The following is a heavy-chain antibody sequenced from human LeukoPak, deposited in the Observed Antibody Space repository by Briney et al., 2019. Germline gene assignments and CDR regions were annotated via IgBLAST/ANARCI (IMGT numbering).Heavy chain of an antibody. CDR2: IGQDGSE. Sequence: GGSLRLSCAASGFSFSNYAMSWVRQAPGKGLEWVANIGQDGSECADSVKGRFTVSRDNARNSLYLQMDCLRAEDTAVYYCARGVLPGTIQWSLDYWGQGTLVTVSS. D-gene: IGHD2-2*02. V-gene: IGHV3-7*01. J-gene: IGHJ4*02. CDR1: GFSFSNYA. CDR3: ARGVLPGTIQWSLDY.